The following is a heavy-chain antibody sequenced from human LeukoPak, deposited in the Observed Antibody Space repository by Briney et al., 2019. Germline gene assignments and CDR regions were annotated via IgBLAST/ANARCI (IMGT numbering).Heavy chain of an antibody. Sequence: QSGGSLRLSCAASGFTFRDAAMTWVRQAPGKGLEWVSLISSSGANAYYADSVKGRFTISRDNSKNTLYLQMNNLRGEDTAEYYCPKDMELASWGQGTLVTVSS. J-gene: IGHJ5*02. CDR3: PKDMELAS. CDR1: GFTFRDAA. CDR2: ISSSGANA. D-gene: IGHD1-26*01. V-gene: IGHV3-23*01.